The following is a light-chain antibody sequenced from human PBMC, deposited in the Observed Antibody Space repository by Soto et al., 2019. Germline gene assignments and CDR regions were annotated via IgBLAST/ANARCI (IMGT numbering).Light chain of an antibody. J-gene: IGLJ3*02. CDR1: SSNIGAGYD. CDR2: DNS. Sequence: QPVLTQPPSVSGAPGQRVTISCTGSSSNIGAGYDVHWYQRLPGTAPKLLIYDNSNRPSGVPDRFSGSKSGTSASLAITGLQAEDEADYYCQSYDNSLGAWVFGGGTKLTVL. V-gene: IGLV1-40*01. CDR3: QSYDNSLGAWV.